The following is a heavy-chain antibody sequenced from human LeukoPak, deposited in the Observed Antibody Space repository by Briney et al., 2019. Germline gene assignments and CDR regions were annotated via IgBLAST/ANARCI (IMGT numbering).Heavy chain of an antibody. Sequence: GGSLRLSCAASGFTFSGSAMHWVRQASGKGLEWVGRIRSKANSYATAYAASVKGRFTISRDDSKNTAYLQMNSLKTEDTAVYYCTYSSGWYAGGENLRPFDPWGQGTLVTVSS. CDR3: TYSSGWYAGGENLRPFDP. V-gene: IGHV3-73*01. CDR2: IRSKANSYAT. CDR1: GFTFSGSA. J-gene: IGHJ5*02. D-gene: IGHD6-19*01.